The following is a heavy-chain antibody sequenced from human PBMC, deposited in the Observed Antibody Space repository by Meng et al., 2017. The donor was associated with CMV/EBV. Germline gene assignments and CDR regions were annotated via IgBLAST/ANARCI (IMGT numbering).Heavy chain of an antibody. CDR2: ITSDSSTI. Sequence: GESLKISCAASGFTFSSYSMNWVRQAPGKGLEWVSCITSDSSTIYYADSVKGRFTISRDNAKNSLYLQMNSLRADDTAVYFCAREGGGSTRGYYFDYWGQGTLVTVSS. D-gene: IGHD2-2*01. V-gene: IGHV3-48*04. J-gene: IGHJ4*02. CDR3: AREGGGSTRGYYFDY. CDR1: GFTFSSYS.